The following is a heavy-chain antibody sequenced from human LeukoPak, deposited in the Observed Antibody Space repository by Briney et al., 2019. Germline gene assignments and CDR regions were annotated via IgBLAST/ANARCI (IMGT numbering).Heavy chain of an antibody. J-gene: IGHJ4*02. CDR2: INDDGSDT. D-gene: IGHD3-22*01. V-gene: IGHV3-74*01. CDR3: VRGGPSTWF. CDR1: GFTFSSYG. Sequence: GGSLRLSCAASGFTFSSYGMHWVRQVPGKGPVWVARINDDGSDTVYADSVKGRFTISRDDAKNMLFLQMNSLRGEDTAVYHCVRGGPSTWFWGQGTLVTVSS.